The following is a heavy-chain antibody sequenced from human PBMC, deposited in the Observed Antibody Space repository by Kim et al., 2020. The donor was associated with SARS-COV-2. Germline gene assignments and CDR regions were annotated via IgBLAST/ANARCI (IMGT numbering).Heavy chain of an antibody. CDR3: ARIGGYDGDYFDY. Sequence: GGSLRLSCAASGFTFRNYWMSWVRQAPGKGLEWVANMKQDGSEKYYVDSVKGRFTISRDNAKNSLYLQMNSLRAEDTAVYYCARIGGYDGDYFDYWGQGTLVTVSS. D-gene: IGHD5-12*01. J-gene: IGHJ4*02. CDR1: GFTFRNYW. V-gene: IGHV3-7*01. CDR2: MKQDGSEK.